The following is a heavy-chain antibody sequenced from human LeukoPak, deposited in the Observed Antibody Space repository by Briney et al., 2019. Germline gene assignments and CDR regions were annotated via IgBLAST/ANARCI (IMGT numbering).Heavy chain of an antibody. CDR1: GFTFSNYA. Sequence: QAGGSLRLSCAASGFTFSNYAVSWVRQAPGKGLAWVSTISGSSGSTYYTGSVKGRFTISRDNSKNTLYLQMNSLRAEDTAIYYCAKDTYGFWSGFDYWGRGTLVTVSS. CDR2: ISGSSGST. J-gene: IGHJ4*02. CDR3: AKDTYGFWSGFDY. D-gene: IGHD3-3*01. V-gene: IGHV3-23*01.